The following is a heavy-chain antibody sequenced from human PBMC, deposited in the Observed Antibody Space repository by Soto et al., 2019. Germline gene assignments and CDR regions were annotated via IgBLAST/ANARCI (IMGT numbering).Heavy chain of an antibody. D-gene: IGHD4-17*01. CDR1: GFTFSSYW. CDR3: ARGRTFPKTTVTVWFDP. V-gene: IGHV3-74*01. Sequence: GGSLRLSCAASGFTFSSYWMHWVRQAPGKGLVWVSRINSDGSSTSYADSVKGRFTISRDNAKNTLYLQMNSLRAEDTAVYYCARGRTFPKTTVTVWFDPWGQGTLVTVSS. CDR2: INSDGSST. J-gene: IGHJ5*02.